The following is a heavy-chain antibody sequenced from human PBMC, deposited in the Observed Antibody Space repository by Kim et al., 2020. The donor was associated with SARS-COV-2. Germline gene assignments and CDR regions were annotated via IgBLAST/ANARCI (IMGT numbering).Heavy chain of an antibody. CDR3: ARDPVLYGLSNWFDP. Sequence: DSVKGRFTISRDNAKNSLYLQMNSLRAEDTAVYYCARDPVLYGLSNWFDPWGQGTLVTVSS. D-gene: IGHD3-10*01. J-gene: IGHJ5*02. V-gene: IGHV3-21*01.